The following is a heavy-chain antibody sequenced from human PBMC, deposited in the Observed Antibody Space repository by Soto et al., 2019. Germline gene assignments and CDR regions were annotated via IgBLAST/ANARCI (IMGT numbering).Heavy chain of an antibody. D-gene: IGHD3-10*01. CDR1: GFTFSSYG. CDR2: ISYDGSNK. V-gene: IGHV3-30*18. J-gene: IGHJ4*02. CDR3: AKDRSGITMVRGVIISNENAEFDY. Sequence: PGGSLRLSCAASGFTFSSYGMHWVRQAPGKGLEWVAVISYDGSNKYYADSVKGRFTISRDNSKNTLYLQMNSLRAEDTAVYYCAKDRSGITMVRGVIISNENAEFDYWGQGTLVTVS.